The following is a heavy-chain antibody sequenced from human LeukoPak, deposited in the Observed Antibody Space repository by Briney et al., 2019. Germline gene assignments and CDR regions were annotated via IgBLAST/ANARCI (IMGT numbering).Heavy chain of an antibody. Sequence: PSETLSLTCTVSGGSITNYYWSWIRQPPGKGLEWIGYIYYSGSTNYNPSLKSRVTISVDTSKNQFSLKLSSVTAADTAVYYCARVTSAAGWFDPRGQGTLVTVSS. CDR2: IYYSGST. CDR1: GGSITNYY. V-gene: IGHV4-59*01. J-gene: IGHJ5*02. D-gene: IGHD6-13*01. CDR3: ARVTSAAGWFDP.